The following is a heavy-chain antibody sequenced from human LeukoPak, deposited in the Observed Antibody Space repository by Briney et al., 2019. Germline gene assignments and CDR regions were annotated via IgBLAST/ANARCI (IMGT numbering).Heavy chain of an antibody. CDR3: ARLRGERRGGFDY. CDR2: ISSSSSYI. J-gene: IGHJ4*02. V-gene: IGHV3-21*01. Sequence: PGGSLRLSCAASGFTFSSYSMNWVRQAPGKGLEWVSSISSSSSYIYYADSVKGRFTISRDNAKNSLYLQMNSLRAEDTAVYYCARLRGERRGGFDYWGQGTLVTVSS. D-gene: IGHD1-1*01. CDR1: GFTFSSYS.